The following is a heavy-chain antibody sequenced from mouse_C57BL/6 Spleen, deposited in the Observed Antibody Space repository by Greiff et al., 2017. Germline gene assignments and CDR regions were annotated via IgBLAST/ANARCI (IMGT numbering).Heavy chain of an antibody. J-gene: IGHJ4*01. Sequence: VQLQQSGAELAKPGASVKLSCKASGYTFTSYWMHWVKQRPGQGLEWIGYINPSSGYTKYNQKFKDKATLTADKSSSTAYMQLSSLTYEDSAVYYCAKRTTVGPYAMDYWGQGTSVTVSS. CDR1: GYTFTSYW. CDR2: INPSSGYT. CDR3: AKRTTVGPYAMDY. V-gene: IGHV1-7*01. D-gene: IGHD1-1*01.